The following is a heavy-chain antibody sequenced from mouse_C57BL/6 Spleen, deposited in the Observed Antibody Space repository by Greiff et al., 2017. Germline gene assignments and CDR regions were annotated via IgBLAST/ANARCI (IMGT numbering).Heavy chain of an antibody. Sequence: VQLVESGAELVRPGASVTLSCKASGYTFTDYEMHWVKQTPVHGLEWIGAIDPETGGTAYNQKFKGKAILTADKSSSTAYMELRSLTSEDSAVYYCTRGGGSSFYWGQGTTLTVSS. CDR1: GYTFTDYE. CDR2: IDPETGGT. D-gene: IGHD1-1*01. CDR3: TRGGGSSFY. J-gene: IGHJ2*01. V-gene: IGHV1-15*01.